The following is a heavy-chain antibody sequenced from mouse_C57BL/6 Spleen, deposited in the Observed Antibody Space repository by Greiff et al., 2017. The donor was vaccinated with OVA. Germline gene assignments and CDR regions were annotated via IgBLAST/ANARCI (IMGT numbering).Heavy chain of an antibody. D-gene: IGHD1-1*01. CDR1: GYTFTSYW. CDR3: TRVGSERYYYAMDY. V-gene: IGHV1-5*01. Sequence: EVQLQQSGTVLARPGASVKMSCKTSGYTFTSYWMHWVKQRPGQGLEWIGAIYPGNSDTSYNQKFKGKAKLTAVTSASTAYMELSSLTNEDSAVYYCTRVGSERYYYAMDYWGQGTSVTVSS. CDR2: IYPGNSDT. J-gene: IGHJ4*01.